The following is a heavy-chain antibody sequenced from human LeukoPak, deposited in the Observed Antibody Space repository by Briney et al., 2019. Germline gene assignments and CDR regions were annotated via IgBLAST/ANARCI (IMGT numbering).Heavy chain of an antibody. J-gene: IGHJ3*02. Sequence: KPSETLSLTCTVSGGSISSYYWSWIRQPPGKGLEWIGYIYYSGSTNYNPSLKSRVTISVDTSKNQFSLKLSSVTAADTAVYYCARAHGSYVAVAFDIWGQGTMVTVSS. CDR3: ARAHGSYVAVAFDI. D-gene: IGHD1-26*01. CDR2: IYYSGST. V-gene: IGHV4-59*01. CDR1: GGSISSYY.